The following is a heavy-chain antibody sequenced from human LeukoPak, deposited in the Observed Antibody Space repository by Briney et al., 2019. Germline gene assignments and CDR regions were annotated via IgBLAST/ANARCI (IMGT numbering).Heavy chain of an antibody. J-gene: IGHJ3*02. V-gene: IGHV4-59*01. Sequence: PSETLSLTCTVSGGSISSYYWSWIRQPPGKGLEWIGYIYYSGSTNYNPSLKSRVTILVDTSKNQFSLKLSSVTAADTAVYYCARGYCSSTSCGGDAFDIWGQGTMVTVSS. CDR2: IYYSGST. CDR1: GGSISSYY. CDR3: ARGYCSSTSCGGDAFDI. D-gene: IGHD2-2*01.